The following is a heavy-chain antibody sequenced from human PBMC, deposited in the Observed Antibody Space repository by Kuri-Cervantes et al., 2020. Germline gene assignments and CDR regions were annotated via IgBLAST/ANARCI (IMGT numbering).Heavy chain of an antibody. CDR2: ISYDGSNK. Sequence: GESLKISCAASGFTFSSYAMHWARQAPGKGLEWVAVISYDGSNKYYADSVKGRFTISRDNSKNTLYLQMNSLRAEDTAVYYCVMVRGVILTNYYGMDVWGQGTTVTVSS. D-gene: IGHD3-10*01. CDR1: GFTFSSYA. CDR3: VMVRGVILTNYYGMDV. V-gene: IGHV3-30-3*01. J-gene: IGHJ6*02.